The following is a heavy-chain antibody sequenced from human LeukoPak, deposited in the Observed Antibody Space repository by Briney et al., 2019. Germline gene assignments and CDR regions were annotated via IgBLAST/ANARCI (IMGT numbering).Heavy chain of an antibody. CDR1: GFTFSGYT. CDR2: ISNSSTYI. Sequence: PGGSLRLSCAASGFTFSGYTMTWVRQAPGKGLEWVSSISNSSTYIYYADSVKGRFTISRDNVQTSLSLQMNSLRAEDTAVYYCATRLCTIAACRASSYKSLDVWGKGTTVTVSS. CDR3: ATRLCTIAACRASSYKSLDV. J-gene: IGHJ6*04. V-gene: IGHV3-21*01. D-gene: IGHD2-8*01.